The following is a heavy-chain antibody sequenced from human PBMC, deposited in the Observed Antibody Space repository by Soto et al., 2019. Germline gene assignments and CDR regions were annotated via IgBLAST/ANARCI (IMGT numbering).Heavy chain of an antibody. CDR1: GFTFSDYY. J-gene: IGHJ4*02. CDR3: ARVLSTSSDRYFFDY. D-gene: IGHD6-6*01. CDR2: ISSSSGYT. V-gene: IGHV3-11*06. Sequence: GGSLRLSCAASGFTFSDYYMSWIRQAPGKGLECVSYISSSSGYTNYADSVKGRFTISRDNANNSLYLQMNSLRAEDTAMYYCARVLSTSSDRYFFDYWGQGTLVTVSS.